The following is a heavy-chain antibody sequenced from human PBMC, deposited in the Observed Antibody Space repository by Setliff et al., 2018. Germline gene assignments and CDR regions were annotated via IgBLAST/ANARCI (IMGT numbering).Heavy chain of an antibody. CDR3: FGAGTCSY. D-gene: IGHD3-10*01. V-gene: IGHV3-7*01. CDR1: GFIFSSSQ. Sequence: GGSLRLSCAASGFIFSSSQMSWVRQAPGKGLEWLASINPHASEKYYVDSVKGRFTISRDNAKNSLSLQMNSLRTEDTAVYYCFGAGTCSYWGQGALVTVSS. CDR2: INPHASEK. J-gene: IGHJ4*02.